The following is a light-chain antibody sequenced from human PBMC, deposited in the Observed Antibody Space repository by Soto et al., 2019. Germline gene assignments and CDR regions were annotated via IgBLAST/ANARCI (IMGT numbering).Light chain of an antibody. CDR1: QSVSSSY. CDR2: GAS. CDR3: QQYNSWPPIT. Sequence: EIVLTQSRGTLSLSPGERATLSCRASQSVSSSYLAWYQQKPGQAPRLLIFGASSRATGIPDRFSGSGSGTEFTLTISSLQYEDFAVYYCQQYNSWPPITFGQGTRLEIK. V-gene: IGKV3-20*01. J-gene: IGKJ5*01.